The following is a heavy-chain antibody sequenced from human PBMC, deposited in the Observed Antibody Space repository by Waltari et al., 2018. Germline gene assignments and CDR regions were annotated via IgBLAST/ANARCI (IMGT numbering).Heavy chain of an antibody. CDR2: IRNDGSNE. D-gene: IGHD6-6*01. Sequence: QVQLVESGGGVVPPGGSLRLSWSAAGFTFSNYGLHWVRQAPGKGLEWVAFIRNDGSNENYVDSVKGRFTISRDNSKNTLYLHINGLRAEDTAVYYCAKDKLKRSSSWGVDYWGQGTQVTVSS. CDR3: AKDKLKRSSSWGVDY. CDR1: GFTFSNYG. V-gene: IGHV3-30*02. J-gene: IGHJ4*02.